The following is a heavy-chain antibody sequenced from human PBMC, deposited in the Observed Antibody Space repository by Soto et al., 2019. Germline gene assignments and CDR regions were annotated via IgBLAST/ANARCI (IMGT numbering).Heavy chain of an antibody. CDR1: GGTFSSYA. V-gene: IGHV1-69*13. CDR2: IIPIFGTA. J-gene: IGHJ6*02. CDR3: ARGFESRRTYYYGMDV. Sequence: ASVKVSCKASGGTFSSYAISWVRQAPGQGLEWMGGIIPIFGTANYAQKFQGRVTITADESTSTAYMELSSLRSEDTAVYYCARGFESRRTYYYGMDVWGQGTTVTVSS. D-gene: IGHD3-10*01.